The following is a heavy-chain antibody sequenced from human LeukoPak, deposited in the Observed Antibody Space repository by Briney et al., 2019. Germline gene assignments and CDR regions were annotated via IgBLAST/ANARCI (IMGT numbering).Heavy chain of an antibody. CDR3: ARHFLPPSYDSSGDNDY. D-gene: IGHD3-22*01. V-gene: IGHV5-51*01. CDR2: SYPGDSDT. Sequence: KPGESLKISCKGSGYSFTSYWIGWVRQMPGKGLEWMGISYPGDSDTRYSPSFQGQVTISADKSISTAYLQWSSLKASDTAMYYCARHFLPPSYDSSGDNDYWGQGTLVTVSS. J-gene: IGHJ4*02. CDR1: GYSFTSYW.